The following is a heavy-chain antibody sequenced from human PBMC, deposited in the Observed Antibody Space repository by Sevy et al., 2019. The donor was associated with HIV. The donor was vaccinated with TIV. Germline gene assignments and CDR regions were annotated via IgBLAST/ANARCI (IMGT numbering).Heavy chain of an antibody. CDR2: IGGKDYGGTT. Sequence: GGSLRLSGTASGFTFGDYAMIWFRQAPGKGLEGVGVIGGKDYGGTTEYAESVRGRFTISRDDSKSIAYLQMNSLKTEDTAVYYCTRILSCGWYLRSFDYWGKGTLVTVSS. CDR3: TRILSCGWYLRSFDY. CDR1: GFTFGDYA. V-gene: IGHV3-49*03. J-gene: IGHJ4*02. D-gene: IGHD6-19*01.